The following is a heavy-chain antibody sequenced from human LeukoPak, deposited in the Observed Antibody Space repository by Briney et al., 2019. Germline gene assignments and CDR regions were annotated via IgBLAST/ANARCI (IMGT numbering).Heavy chain of an antibody. J-gene: IGHJ5*02. Sequence: ASVKVSCKASGGTFSSYAISWVRQAPGQGLEWMGGIIPIFGTANYAQKFQGRVTITADKSTSTAYMELSSLRSEDTAVYYCAGDRVGRGWFDPWGQGTLVTVSS. V-gene: IGHV1-69*06. CDR2: IIPIFGTA. CDR1: GGTFSSYA. CDR3: AGDRVGRGWFDP. D-gene: IGHD1-26*01.